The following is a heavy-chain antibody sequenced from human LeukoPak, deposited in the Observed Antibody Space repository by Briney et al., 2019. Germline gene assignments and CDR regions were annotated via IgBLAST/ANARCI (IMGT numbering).Heavy chain of an antibody. J-gene: IGHJ4*02. CDR1: GFTFSSYW. Sequence: GRSLRLSCAASGFTFSSYWMSWVRQAPGKGLEWVANIKQDGSEEYYVDSVKGRFTISRDNTKNSLFLQMNSLRAEDTAVYYCARGRGCDYWGQGTLVTVSS. CDR2: IKQDGSEE. D-gene: IGHD6-19*01. V-gene: IGHV3-7*05. CDR3: ARGRGCDY.